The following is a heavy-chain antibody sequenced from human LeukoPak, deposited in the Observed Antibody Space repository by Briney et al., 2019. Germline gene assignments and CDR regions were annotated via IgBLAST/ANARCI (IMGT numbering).Heavy chain of an antibody. CDR3: AGRDCTNGLCQFDY. CDR2: ISSSGDFI. J-gene: IGHJ4*02. D-gene: IGHD2-8*01. CDR1: GFTFTTYS. Sequence: GGSLRLSCVASGFTFTTYSINWVRLAPGKGLEWVSSISSSGDFIHYADSVKGRFTISRDNAKNSLYLQMNSLRAEDTAIYYCAGRDCTNGLCQFDYWGQGTLVTVSS. V-gene: IGHV3-21*01.